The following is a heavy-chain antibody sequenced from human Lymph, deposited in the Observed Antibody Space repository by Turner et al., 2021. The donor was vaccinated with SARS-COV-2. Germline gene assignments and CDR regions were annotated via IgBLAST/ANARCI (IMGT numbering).Heavy chain of an antibody. D-gene: IGHD6-19*01. CDR1: GGSISSYY. J-gene: IGHJ6*02. V-gene: IGHV4-59*08. CDR2: IHYSGST. Sequence: QVQLQESGPGLVKPSETLSLTSTVSGGSISSYYWSWIRQPPGKGLEWIGYIHYSGSTNYNPSLKSRVTISVDTSKNQFSLKLNSVTAADTAVYYCARHGFSGWYGGGMDVWGQGTTVTVSS. CDR3: ARHGFSGWYGGGMDV.